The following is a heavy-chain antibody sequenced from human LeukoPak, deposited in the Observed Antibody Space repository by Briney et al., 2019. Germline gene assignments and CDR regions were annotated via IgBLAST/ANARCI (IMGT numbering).Heavy chain of an antibody. D-gene: IGHD2/OR15-2a*01. CDR3: ARNILFAFDI. CDR1: GFTFSTYA. V-gene: IGHV3-30*14. Sequence: GRSLRLSCAASGFTFSTYAMHWVRQGPGKGLEWVAVISYDGSNKYYADSVKGRFTISRDNSKNTLYLQVNSLRAEDTAMYYCARNILFAFDIWGQGTMVTVSS. CDR2: ISYDGSNK. J-gene: IGHJ3*02.